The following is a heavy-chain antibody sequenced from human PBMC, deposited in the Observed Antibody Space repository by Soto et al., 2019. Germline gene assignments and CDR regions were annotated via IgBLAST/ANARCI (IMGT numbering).Heavy chain of an antibody. CDR3: ARYKTYYYDSSGYCTPNYYYYGMDV. D-gene: IGHD3-22*01. V-gene: IGHV1-8*01. J-gene: IGHJ6*02. Sequence: ASVKVSCKASGYTFTSYDINWVRQATGQGLEWMGWMNPNSGNTGYAQKFQGRVTMTRNTSISTAYMELSSLRSEDTAVYYCARYKTYYYDSSGYCTPNYYYYGMDVWGQGTTVTVSS. CDR2: MNPNSGNT. CDR1: GYTFTSYD.